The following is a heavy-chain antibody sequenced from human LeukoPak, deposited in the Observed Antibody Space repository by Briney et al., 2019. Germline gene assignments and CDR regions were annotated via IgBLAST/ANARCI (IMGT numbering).Heavy chain of an antibody. J-gene: IGHJ6*03. V-gene: IGHV1-2*02. D-gene: IGHD4-17*01. CDR3: ARADGDLSVNYYYYMDV. CDR2: INPNSGGT. Sequence: ASVKVSCKASGYTFTGYYMHWVRQAPGQGLEWMGWINPNSGGTNYAQKFQGRVTMTRDTSVSTAYMELSRLRSDDTAVYYCARADGDLSVNYYYYMDVWGKGTTVTVSS. CDR1: GYTFTGYY.